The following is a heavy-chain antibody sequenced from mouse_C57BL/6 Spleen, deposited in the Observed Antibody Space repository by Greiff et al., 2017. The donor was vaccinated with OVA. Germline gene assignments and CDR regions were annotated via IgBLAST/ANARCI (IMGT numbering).Heavy chain of an antibody. V-gene: IGHV1-72*01. Sequence: VQLQQPGAELVKPGASVKLSCKASGYTFTSYWMHWVKQRPGRGLEWIGRIDPNSGGTKYNEKFKSKATLTVDKPSSTAYMQLSSLTSEDSAVYYCARGDGNYEWYFDVWGTGTTVTVSS. CDR3: ARGDGNYEWYFDV. CDR2: IDPNSGGT. J-gene: IGHJ1*03. CDR1: GYTFTSYW. D-gene: IGHD2-1*01.